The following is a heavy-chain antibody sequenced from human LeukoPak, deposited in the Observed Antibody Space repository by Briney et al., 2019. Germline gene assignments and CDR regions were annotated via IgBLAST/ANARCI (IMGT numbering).Heavy chain of an antibody. Sequence: PGGSLRLSCAASGFTFSSYSMNWVRQAPGKGLEWVSSISSSSSYIYYADSVKGRFTISRDNAKNSLYLQMNSLRAEDTAVYYRARMYSSGWRVDYWGQGTLVTVSS. CDR1: GFTFSSYS. CDR2: ISSSSSYI. J-gene: IGHJ4*02. D-gene: IGHD6-19*01. V-gene: IGHV3-21*01. CDR3: ARMYSSGWRVDY.